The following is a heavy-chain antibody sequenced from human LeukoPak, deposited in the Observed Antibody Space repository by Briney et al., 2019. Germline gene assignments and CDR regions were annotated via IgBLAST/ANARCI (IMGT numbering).Heavy chain of an antibody. D-gene: IGHD2-2*03. CDR3: AKGVSTHGYADDAFDM. CDR1: GFIFSDYG. CDR2: ISGSGDRT. J-gene: IGHJ3*02. Sequence: PGGSLRLSCAASGFIFSDYGMSWVRQAPGKGLQWVSVISGSGDRTYHADSVTGRFSVSRDNSKNRLHLQMNSLRADDTAIYYCAKGVSTHGYADDAFDMWGQGTMVTVSS. V-gene: IGHV3-23*01.